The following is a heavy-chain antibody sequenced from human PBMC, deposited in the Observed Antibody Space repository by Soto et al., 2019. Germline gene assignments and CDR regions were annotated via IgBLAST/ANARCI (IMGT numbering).Heavy chain of an antibody. J-gene: IGHJ4*02. CDR1: GFSLSNARMG. D-gene: IGHD2-2*01. Sequence: QVTLKESGPVLVKPTETLTLTCTVSGFSLSNARMGVSWIRQPPGKALEWLAHIFSNDEKSYSTSLKSRLTXSXDXXKSQVVLTMTNMDPVDTATYYCARFDLVPAAGFDYWGQGTLVTVSS. V-gene: IGHV2-26*01. CDR2: IFSNDEK. CDR3: ARFDLVPAAGFDY.